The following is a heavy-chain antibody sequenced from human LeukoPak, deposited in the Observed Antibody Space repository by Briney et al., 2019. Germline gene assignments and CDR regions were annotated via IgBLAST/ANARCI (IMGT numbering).Heavy chain of an antibody. CDR1: GFTFSSYS. CDR2: ISFDGSKK. D-gene: IGHD6-19*01. Sequence: PGGSLRLSCAASGFTFSSYSMHWVRQAPGKGLECVALISFDGSKKYYADSVKGRFTISRDNSKNTLYLQMNSLTAEDTAVYYCARGSVSGNHYYYAMDFWGQRTKVIVSS. CDR3: ARGSVSGNHYYYAMDF. J-gene: IGHJ6*01. V-gene: IGHV3-30*04.